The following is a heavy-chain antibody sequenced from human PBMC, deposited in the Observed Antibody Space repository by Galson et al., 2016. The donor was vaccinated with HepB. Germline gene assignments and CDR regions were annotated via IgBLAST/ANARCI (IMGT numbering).Heavy chain of an antibody. CDR2: IYHSGSL. CDR3: ARLNYDFLSGFFRPNSFDT. Sequence: TLSLTCSVSGAFISSGDCYWSWIRQQPGKGLEWIGYIYHSGSLYYNPPLKSRLNMSIDISENQFSLRLHSVTAADTAVYYCARLNYDFLSGFFRPNSFDTWGQGVLVSVSS. V-gene: IGHV4-31*03. CDR1: GAFISSGDCY. J-gene: IGHJ5*02. D-gene: IGHD3-3*01.